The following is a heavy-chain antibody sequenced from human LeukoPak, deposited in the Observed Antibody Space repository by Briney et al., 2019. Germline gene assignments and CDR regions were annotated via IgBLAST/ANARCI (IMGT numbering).Heavy chain of an antibody. CDR2: IYYSGST. V-gene: IGHV4-59*08. CDR3: ARQGEPIRDQGIRYFDWLLPEPYGMDV. CDR1: GGSISSYY. J-gene: IGHJ6*02. D-gene: IGHD3-9*01. Sequence: PETLSLTCTVSGGSISSYYWSWIRQPPGKGLEWIGYIYYSGSTNYNPSLKSRVTISVDTSKNQFSLKLSSVTAADTAVYYCARQGEPIRDQGIRYFDWLLPEPYGMDVWGQGTTVTVSS.